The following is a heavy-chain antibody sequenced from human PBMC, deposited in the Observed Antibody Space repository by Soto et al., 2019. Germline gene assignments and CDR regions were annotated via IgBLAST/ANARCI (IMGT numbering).Heavy chain of an antibody. CDR1: GFTFSSYG. CDR3: ARVKGYDFWSGYRRGDDYYYMDV. CDR2: IWYDGSNK. D-gene: IGHD3-3*01. Sequence: QVQLVESGGGVVQPGRSLRLSCAASGFTFSSYGMHWVRQAPGKGLEWVAVIWYDGSNKYYADSVKGRFTISRDNSKNTLYLQMNSLRAEDTAVYYCARVKGYDFWSGYRRGDDYYYMDVWGKGTTVTVSS. J-gene: IGHJ6*03. V-gene: IGHV3-33*01.